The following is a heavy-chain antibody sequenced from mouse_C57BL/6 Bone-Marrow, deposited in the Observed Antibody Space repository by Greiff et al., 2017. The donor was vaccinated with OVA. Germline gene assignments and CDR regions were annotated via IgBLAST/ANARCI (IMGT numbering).Heavy chain of an antibody. J-gene: IGHJ3*01. D-gene: IGHD2-1*01. CDR3: ARHYGNYRFAY. CDR2: IWSGGST. V-gene: IGHV2-2*01. CDR1: GFSLTSYG. Sequence: VKLQQSGPGLVQPSQSLSITCTVSGFSLTSYGVHWVRQSPGKGLEWLGVIWSGGSTDYNAAFISRLSISKDNSKSQVFFKMNSLQADDTAIYYCARHYGNYRFAYWGQGTLVTVSA.